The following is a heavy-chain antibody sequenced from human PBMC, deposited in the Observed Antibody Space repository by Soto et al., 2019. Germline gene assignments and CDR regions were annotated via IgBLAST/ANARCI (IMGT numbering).Heavy chain of an antibody. CDR3: ANPGDYCGGDCYSGGGAFDI. V-gene: IGHV3-30*18. CDR1: GFTFSSYD. CDR2: ISYDGSNK. D-gene: IGHD2-21*02. Sequence: GGSLRLSCAASGFTFSSYDMHWVRQAPGKGLEWVAVISYDGSNKYYADSVKGRFTISRDNSKNTLYLQMNSLRAEDTAVYYCANPGDYCGGDCYSGGGAFDIWGQGTMVTVSS. J-gene: IGHJ3*02.